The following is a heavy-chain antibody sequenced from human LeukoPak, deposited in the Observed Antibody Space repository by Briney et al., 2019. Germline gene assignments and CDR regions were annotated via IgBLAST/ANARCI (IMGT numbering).Heavy chain of an antibody. J-gene: IGHJ3*02. CDR2: IYYSGST. CDR3: ARAPYYDFWSGRDAFDI. Sequence: SETLSFTCTVSGGSISSYYWSWIRQPPGKGLEWIGYIYYSGSTNYNPSLKSRVTISVDTSKNQFSLKLSSVTAADTAVYYCARAPYYDFWSGRDAFDIWGQGTMVTVSS. CDR1: GGSISSYY. D-gene: IGHD3-3*01. V-gene: IGHV4-59*01.